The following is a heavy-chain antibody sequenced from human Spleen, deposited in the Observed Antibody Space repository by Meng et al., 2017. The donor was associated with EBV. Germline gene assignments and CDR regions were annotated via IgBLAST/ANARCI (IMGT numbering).Heavy chain of an antibody. CDR3: ARGAAKWFDP. Sequence: LQEAGTRLAEPSGLLSLPCEVSGCFINKSEWWSWVRAPPGKGLEWIGENYHSGSTNYSPSLKSRVPISVVESKNQFSLRLSSVTAADTAVYYCARGAAKWFDPWGPGTLVTVSS. V-gene: IGHV4-4*02. D-gene: IGHD6-25*01. CDR2: NYHSGST. CDR1: GCFINKSEW. J-gene: IGHJ5*02.